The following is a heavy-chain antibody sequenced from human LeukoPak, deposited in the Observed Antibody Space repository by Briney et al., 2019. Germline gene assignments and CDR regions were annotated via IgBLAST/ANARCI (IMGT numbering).Heavy chain of an antibody. D-gene: IGHD1-1*01. J-gene: IGHJ3*02. CDR1: GFTVSSNY. CDR3: ARGHNWNDRGAFDI. CDR2: IYSGGST. V-gene: IGHV3-53*01. Sequence: GGSLRLSCAASGFTVSSNYMSWVRQAPGKGLEWVSSIYSGGSTYYADSVKGRFTISRDSSKNTLYLQMSSLRTEDTAVYYCARGHNWNDRGAFDIWGQGTMVTVSS.